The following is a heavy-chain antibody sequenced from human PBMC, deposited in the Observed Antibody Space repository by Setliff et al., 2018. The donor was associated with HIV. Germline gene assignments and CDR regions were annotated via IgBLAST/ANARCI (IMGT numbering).Heavy chain of an antibody. Sequence: SETLSLTCTVSGGSISSGSYYWSWIRQPAGKGLEWIGHIYSSGSTNYNPSLKSRVTISADKSKSQFSLKLNSVTAADTAVYYCGGNGYYSIDYWGQGTLVTVSS. V-gene: IGHV4-61*09. CDR1: GGSISSGSYY. J-gene: IGHJ4*02. CDR2: IYSSGST. D-gene: IGHD3-22*01. CDR3: GGNGYYSIDY.